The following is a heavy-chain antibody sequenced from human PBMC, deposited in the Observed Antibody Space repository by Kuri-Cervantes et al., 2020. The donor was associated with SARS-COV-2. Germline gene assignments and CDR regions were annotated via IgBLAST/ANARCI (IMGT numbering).Heavy chain of an antibody. Sequence: ASVKVSCKASGYTFTGYYMHWVRQAPGQGLEWMGWISAYNGNTNYAQKLQGRVTMTTDTSTSTAYMELRSLRSDDTAVYYCARGEEATVVTPGWFDPRGQGTLVTVSS. CDR2: ISAYNGNT. CDR3: ARGEEATVVTPGWFDP. CDR1: GYTFTGYY. V-gene: IGHV1-18*04. D-gene: IGHD4-23*01. J-gene: IGHJ5*02.